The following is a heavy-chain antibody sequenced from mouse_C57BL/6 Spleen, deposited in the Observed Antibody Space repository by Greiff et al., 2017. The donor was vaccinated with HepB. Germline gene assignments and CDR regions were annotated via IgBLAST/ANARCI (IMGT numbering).Heavy chain of an antibody. V-gene: IGHV5-4*03. D-gene: IGHD3-2*02. CDR1: GFTFSSYA. CDR3: ASRQLRLRDYAMDY. Sequence: EVKLVESGGGLVKPGGSLKLSCAASGFTFSSYAMSWVRQTPEKRLEWVATISDGGSYTYYPDNVKGRLTISRDNAKNNLYLQMSHLKSEDTAMYYGASRQLRLRDYAMDYWGQVTAVTVSS. J-gene: IGHJ4*01. CDR2: ISDGGSYT.